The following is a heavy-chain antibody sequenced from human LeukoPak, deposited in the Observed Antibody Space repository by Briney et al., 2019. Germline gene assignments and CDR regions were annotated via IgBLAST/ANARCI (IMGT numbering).Heavy chain of an antibody. J-gene: IGHJ4*02. CDR2: ISSSSSYI. V-gene: IGHV3-21*04. D-gene: IGHD6-19*01. CDR1: GFTFSSYS. Sequence: GGSLRLSCAASGFTFSSYSMNWVRQAPGKGLEWVSSISSSSSYIYYADSVKGRFTVSRDNSKNTLYLQMNSLRAEDTAVYYCAKDSSGWSRDYWGQGSLVTVSS. CDR3: AKDSSGWSRDY.